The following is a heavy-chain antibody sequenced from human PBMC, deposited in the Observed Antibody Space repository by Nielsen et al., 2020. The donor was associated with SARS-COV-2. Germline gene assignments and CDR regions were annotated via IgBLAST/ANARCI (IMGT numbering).Heavy chain of an antibody. J-gene: IGHJ5*02. CDR1: GFSFTKFQ. D-gene: IGHD1-26*01. CDR2: ISFDGTYD. Sequence: GGSLRLSCAASGFSFTKFQMHWVRQAPGKGLEWLAIISFDGTYDHYADSVRGRFAVSRDNSKDTLDLQMNSLKLEDTAVYYCARETLDHTSSFVDHWGQGTLVTVSS. V-gene: IGHV3-30*09. CDR3: ARETLDHTSSFVDH.